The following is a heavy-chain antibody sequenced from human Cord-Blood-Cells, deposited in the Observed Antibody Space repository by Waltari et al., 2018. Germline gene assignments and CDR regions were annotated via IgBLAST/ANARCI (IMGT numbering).Heavy chain of an antibody. Sequence: QVQLVQSGAEVKKPGASVKVSCKASGYTFTSYDINWVRQATGQGLEWMGWVNTSSGNAGYAQNYPGRVTITRTTSLSPAYLELSSLRSEDAAVYYWARSPYSGYDWYFDLWGRGTLVTVS. CDR2: VNTSSGNA. J-gene: IGHJ2*01. CDR1: GYTFTSYD. CDR3: ARSPYSGYDWYFDL. D-gene: IGHD5-12*01. V-gene: IGHV1-8*01.